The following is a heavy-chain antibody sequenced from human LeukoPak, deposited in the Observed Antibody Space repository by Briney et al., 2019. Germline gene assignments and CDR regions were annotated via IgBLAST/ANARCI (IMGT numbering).Heavy chain of an antibody. V-gene: IGHV3-48*03. CDR3: ARRLAASGNY. J-gene: IGHJ4*02. CDR1: GFTFSSYE. D-gene: IGHD6-6*01. Sequence: QPGGSLRLSCAASGFTFSSYEMNWVRQAPGKGLEWVSYISSSGSTIYYADSVKGRFTISRDNAKNSLYLQMNSLRAEDTAVYHCARRLAASGNYWGQGTLVTVSS. CDR2: ISSSGSTI.